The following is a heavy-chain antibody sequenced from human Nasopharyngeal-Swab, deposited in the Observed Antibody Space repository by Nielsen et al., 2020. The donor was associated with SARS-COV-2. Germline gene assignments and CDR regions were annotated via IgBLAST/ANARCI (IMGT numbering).Heavy chain of an antibody. CDR3: ARGGGWYVGAPYYFDY. J-gene: IGHJ4*02. Sequence: ASVKASCKASGYTFTSYAMNWVRQAPGQGLEWMGWINTNTGNPTYAQGFTGRFVFSLDTSVSTAYLQISSLKAEDTAVYYCARGGGWYVGAPYYFDYWGQGTLVTVSS. V-gene: IGHV7-4-1*02. CDR1: GYTFTSYA. D-gene: IGHD6-19*01. CDR2: INTNTGNP.